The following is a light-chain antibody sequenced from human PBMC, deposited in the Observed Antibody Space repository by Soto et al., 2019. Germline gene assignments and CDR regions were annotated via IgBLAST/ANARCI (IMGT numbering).Light chain of an antibody. CDR2: DAS. CDR3: KKYDNIPTHWK. Sequence: DVQMSRSPSSLSASVGNRFTITCQAIQDIATYLNWYQQKPGKAPNLLIYDASNLETGVPSRFSGGGYGTNFTLPISNPKPDDIATYYCKKYDNIPTHWKFGQGKKV. V-gene: IGKV1-33*01. J-gene: IGKJ1*01. CDR1: QDIATY.